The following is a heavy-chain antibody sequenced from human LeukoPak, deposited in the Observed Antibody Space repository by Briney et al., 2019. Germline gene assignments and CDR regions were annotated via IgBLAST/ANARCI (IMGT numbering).Heavy chain of an antibody. D-gene: IGHD4-17*01. J-gene: IGHJ4*02. Sequence: SETLSLTCTVSGGSISSGDYYWSWIRQPPGKGLEWIGYIYYSGSTYYNPSLKSRVTISVDTSKNQFSLKLSSVTAADTAVYYCARYGDYSSSTLFGYWGQGTLVTVSS. CDR3: ARYGDYSSSTLFGY. CDR1: GGSISSGDYY. CDR2: IYYSGST. V-gene: IGHV4-30-4*01.